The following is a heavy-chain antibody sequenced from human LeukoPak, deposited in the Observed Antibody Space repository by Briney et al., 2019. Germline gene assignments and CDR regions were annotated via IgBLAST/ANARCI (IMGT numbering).Heavy chain of an antibody. J-gene: IGHJ4*02. CDR1: GASISKGDYY. CDR2: IYHSGST. CDR3: AREALPYYFDY. Sequence: PSETLSLTCTVSGASISKGDYYWTWIRQTPGEGLEWIGYIYHSGSTYYNPSLKSRLTISLDTSENQFSLSLNSVTAADTAVYYCAREALPYYFDYWGQGTPVTVSS. V-gene: IGHV4-30-4*08.